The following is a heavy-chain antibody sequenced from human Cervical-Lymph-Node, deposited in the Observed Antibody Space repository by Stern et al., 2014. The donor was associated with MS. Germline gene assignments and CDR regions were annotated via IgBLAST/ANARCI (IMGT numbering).Heavy chain of an antibody. Sequence: VQLVQSGAEVKKPGASVKVSCKASGYTFTSYYIHWVRQAPGQGLEWVGLINPSTEGTIYAHNFQGRVTMTSDTSTSTVYMELSSLRSEDTAVYYCARFFYYDSSGYFLGHFDYWGQGTQVTISS. J-gene: IGHJ4*02. V-gene: IGHV1-46*01. CDR3: ARFFYYDSSGYFLGHFDY. CDR2: INPSTEGT. CDR1: GYTFTSYY. D-gene: IGHD3-22*01.